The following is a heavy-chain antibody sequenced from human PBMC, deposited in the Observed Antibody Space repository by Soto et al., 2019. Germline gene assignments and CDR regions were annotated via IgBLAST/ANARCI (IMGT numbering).Heavy chain of an antibody. CDR1: GFTFSSYA. CDR3: AKVKTPQKWFDP. Sequence: EVQLLESGGGLVQPGGSLRLSCAASGFTFSSYAMSWVRQAPGKGLEWVSAISGSGGSTYYADSVKGRFTISRDNSKNTLYPQMNSLRAEDTAVYYCAKVKTPQKWFDPWGQGTLVTVSS. CDR2: ISGSGGST. J-gene: IGHJ5*02. V-gene: IGHV3-23*01.